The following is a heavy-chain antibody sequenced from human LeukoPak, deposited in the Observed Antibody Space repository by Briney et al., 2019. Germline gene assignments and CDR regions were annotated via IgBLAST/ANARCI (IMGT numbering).Heavy chain of an antibody. CDR3: ARDNDYSSSYYWYFDL. V-gene: IGHV1-2*02. Sequence: EASVKVSCKASGYTFTGYYMHWVRQAPGQGLEWMGWINPNSGGTNYAQKFKGRVTMTRDTSISTAYMELSRLISDDTAVYYCARDNDYSSSYYWYFDLWGRGTLVTVSS. CDR2: INPNSGGT. D-gene: IGHD6-6*01. CDR1: GYTFTGYY. J-gene: IGHJ2*01.